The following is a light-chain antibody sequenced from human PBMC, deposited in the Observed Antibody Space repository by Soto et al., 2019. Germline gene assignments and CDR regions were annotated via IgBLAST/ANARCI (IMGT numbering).Light chain of an antibody. CDR1: QSLVHSDGNTY. V-gene: IGKV2-24*01. Sequence: DIVMTQTPLSSPVTRGQPASISCRSSQSLVHSDGNTYLSWLHQRPGQPPRLLIYKVSHRLSGGPDRFSGSGAGTHFTLKISSVEAEDVGVYYGLQAKQFPHYTFGQGTKLEIK. J-gene: IGKJ2*01. CDR3: LQAKQFPHYT. CDR2: KVS.